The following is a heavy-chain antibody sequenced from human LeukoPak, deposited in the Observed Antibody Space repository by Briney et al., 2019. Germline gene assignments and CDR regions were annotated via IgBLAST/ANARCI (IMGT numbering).Heavy chain of an antibody. Sequence: GGSLRLSCAASGFTFSSYAMSWVRQAPGKGLEWVSAISGSGGSTYYADSVKGRFTISRDNSKNTLYLQMNSLRAEDTAVYYCAKVRGGYQLLYDYFDYWGQGTLVTVSS. D-gene: IGHD2-2*02. CDR3: AKVRGGYQLLYDYFDY. CDR2: ISGSGGST. CDR1: GFTFSSYA. J-gene: IGHJ4*02. V-gene: IGHV3-23*01.